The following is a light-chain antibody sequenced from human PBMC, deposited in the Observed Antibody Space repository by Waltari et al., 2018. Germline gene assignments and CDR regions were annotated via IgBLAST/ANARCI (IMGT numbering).Light chain of an antibody. Sequence: EIVMPQSPATLSVSPGERATLSCRASQSVSSTLAWYQQKPGQAPRLLIYGASARATSIPARFSGSGSGTEFTLTISGLQSEDFAVYYCQQYNNWPRTFGQGTRVEVK. CDR2: GAS. J-gene: IGKJ1*01. V-gene: IGKV3-15*01. CDR3: QQYNNWPRT. CDR1: QSVSST.